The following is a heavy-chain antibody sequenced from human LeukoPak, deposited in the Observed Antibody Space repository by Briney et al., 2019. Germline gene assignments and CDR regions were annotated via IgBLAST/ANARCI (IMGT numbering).Heavy chain of an antibody. Sequence: GGSLRLSCAASGFTFSSYEMNWVRQAPGKGLEWVSYISSSGSTIYYADSVKGRFTISRDNAKNSLYLQMNSLRAEDTAVYYCARDLRTGRAYYYYYGMDVWGQGTTVTVSS. J-gene: IGHJ6*02. V-gene: IGHV3-48*03. D-gene: IGHD3-16*01. CDR1: GFTFSSYE. CDR3: ARDLRTGRAYYYYYGMDV. CDR2: ISSSGSTI.